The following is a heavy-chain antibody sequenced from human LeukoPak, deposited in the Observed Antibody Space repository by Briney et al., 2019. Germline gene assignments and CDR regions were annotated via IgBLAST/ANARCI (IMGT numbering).Heavy chain of an antibody. V-gene: IGHV6-1*01. Sequence: SQTLSLTCAISGDSVSSNSVTWNWIRQSPSRGLEWLGRTYYRTTWYNDYAVSVRGRITVNPDTSKNQFSLYLNSVTPEDTAVYYCARRLTQYDCFDPWGQGILVTVSS. D-gene: IGHD2-2*01. J-gene: IGHJ5*02. CDR3: ARRLTQYDCFDP. CDR2: TYYRTTWYN. CDR1: GDSVSSNSVT.